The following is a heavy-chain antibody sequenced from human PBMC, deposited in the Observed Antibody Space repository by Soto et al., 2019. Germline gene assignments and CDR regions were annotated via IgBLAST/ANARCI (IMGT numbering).Heavy chain of an antibody. CDR2: IYWNDDK. CDR3: AREGAIVPRFFDP. CDR1: GFSLSTNGVG. D-gene: IGHD1-26*01. J-gene: IGHJ5*02. V-gene: IGHV2-5*01. Sequence: QITLKESGPTLVKPTQTLTLICTFSGFSLSTNGVGVGWIRQPPGKALEWLALIYWNDDKRYSPSLQSRLTITTDTPKYHVVLTMTTLDPVDTATYYCAREGAIVPRFFDPWGQGTLVTVSS.